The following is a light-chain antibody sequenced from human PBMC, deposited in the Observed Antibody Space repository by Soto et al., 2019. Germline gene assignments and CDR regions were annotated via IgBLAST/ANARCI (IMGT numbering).Light chain of an antibody. CDR1: QNIFSNY. J-gene: IGKJ1*01. CDR3: QQYGRSWT. Sequence: EIVLTQSPDTVSVSPGERVTLSCRASQNIFSNYLAWYQQKPGQAPRLLIYGASTRATGIADRFSGGGSGTDFTLTISRLEPEDFAVYHCQQYGRSWTFGKGTKVDIK. V-gene: IGKV3-20*01. CDR2: GAS.